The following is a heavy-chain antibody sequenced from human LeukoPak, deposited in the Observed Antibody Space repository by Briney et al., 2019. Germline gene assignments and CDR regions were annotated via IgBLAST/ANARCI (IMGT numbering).Heavy chain of an antibody. J-gene: IGHJ4*02. Sequence: GGSMRLSCAASGFTFSDAWMSWVRQAPGKGLEWVGRIKSKTDGGTTDYAAPVKGRFTISRDDSKNTLYLQMNSLKTEDTAVYYCTTRGGSFSIFDYWGQGTLVTVSS. CDR3: TTRGGSFSIFDY. CDR1: GFTFSDAW. CDR2: IKSKTDGGTT. D-gene: IGHD1-26*01. V-gene: IGHV3-15*01.